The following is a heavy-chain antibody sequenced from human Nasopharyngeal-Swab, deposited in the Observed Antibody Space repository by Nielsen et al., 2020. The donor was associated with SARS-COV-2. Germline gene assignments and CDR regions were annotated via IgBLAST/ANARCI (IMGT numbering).Heavy chain of an antibody. Sequence: GGSLRLSCAASGFTFNNYNFNWVRQAPGKGLEWVSSISSSSSYIYYEDSVKGRFTISRDNAKNSLYLQMNSLRAEDTAMYYCARDGLDYDFWSAYFMDVWGQGTTVTVSS. V-gene: IGHV3-21*01. J-gene: IGHJ6*02. CDR2: ISSSSSYI. CDR1: GFTFNNYN. CDR3: ARDGLDYDFWSAYFMDV. D-gene: IGHD3-3*01.